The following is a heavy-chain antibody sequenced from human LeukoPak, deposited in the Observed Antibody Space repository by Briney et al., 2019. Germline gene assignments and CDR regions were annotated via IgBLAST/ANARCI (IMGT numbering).Heavy chain of an antibody. CDR2: ITPNSGGT. V-gene: IGHV1-2*02. D-gene: IGHD3-10*01. CDR1: GYTFTGFY. J-gene: IGHJ4*02. CDR3: ARVVGGNYYGSETDDY. Sequence: ASVKVSCKASGYTFTGFYMHWVRQAPGQGLEWMGWITPNSGGTNYAQKFQGRVTMTRDTSISTAYMELSSLRSDDTAVYYCARVVGGNYYGSETDDYWGQGTLVTVSS.